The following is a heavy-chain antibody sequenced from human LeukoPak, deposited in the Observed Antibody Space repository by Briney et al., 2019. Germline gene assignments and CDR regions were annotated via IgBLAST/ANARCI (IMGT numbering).Heavy chain of an antibody. Sequence: SETLSLTCAVYGGSFSGYYWSWLRQPPGKGLEWIGEINHSGSTNYNPSLKSRVTISVDTSKNQFSLKLSSVTAADTAVYYCARLRYYYDSSGYRPRIYYYYYGMDVWGQGTTVTVSS. V-gene: IGHV4-34*01. D-gene: IGHD3-22*01. CDR1: GGSFSGYY. J-gene: IGHJ6*02. CDR2: INHSGST. CDR3: ARLRYYYDSSGYRPRIYYYYYGMDV.